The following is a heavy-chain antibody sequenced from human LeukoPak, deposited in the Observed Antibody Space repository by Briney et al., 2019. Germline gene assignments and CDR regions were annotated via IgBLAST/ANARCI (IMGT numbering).Heavy chain of an antibody. CDR2: INPSGGST. Sequence: ASVKVSCKASGYTFTSYYMHWVRQAPGHGLEGMGIINPSGGSTSYAQKFQGRVTMTGDTSTSTVYMELSSLRSEDTAVYYCARGYSEWLSPYYFDYWGQGTLVTVSS. J-gene: IGHJ4*02. V-gene: IGHV1-46*01. CDR1: GYTFTSYY. D-gene: IGHD3-3*01. CDR3: ARGYSEWLSPYYFDY.